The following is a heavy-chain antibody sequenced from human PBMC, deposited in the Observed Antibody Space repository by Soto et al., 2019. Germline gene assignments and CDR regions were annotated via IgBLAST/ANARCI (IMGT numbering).Heavy chain of an antibody. J-gene: IGHJ4*02. CDR1: GYTFTSYY. Sequence: ASVKVSCKASGYTFTSYYMHWVRQAPGQGLEWMGIINPSGGSKSYAQKFQGRVTMTRDTSTSTVYMELSSLRSEDTAVYYCARDRGGQWLRGYFDYWGQGTLVPVSS. CDR3: ARDRGGQWLRGYFDY. CDR2: INPSGGSK. V-gene: IGHV1-46*03. D-gene: IGHD6-19*01.